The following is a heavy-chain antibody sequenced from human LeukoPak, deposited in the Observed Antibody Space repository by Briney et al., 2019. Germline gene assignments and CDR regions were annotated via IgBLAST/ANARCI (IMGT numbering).Heavy chain of an antibody. CDR3: ARDSRYYDFWSGYSANDAFDI. D-gene: IGHD3-3*01. Sequence: PSRTLSLTCTVSGGSISSGDYYWSWIRQPPGKGLEWIGYIYYSGSTYYNPSLKSRVTISVDTSKNQFSLKLSSVTAADTAVYYCARDSRYYDFWSGYSANDAFDIWGQGTMVTVSS. CDR1: GGSISSGDYY. J-gene: IGHJ3*02. V-gene: IGHV4-30-4*08. CDR2: IYYSGST.